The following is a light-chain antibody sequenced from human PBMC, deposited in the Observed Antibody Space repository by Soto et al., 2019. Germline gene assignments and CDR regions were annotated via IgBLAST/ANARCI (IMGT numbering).Light chain of an antibody. CDR1: QNIDNW. CDR3: QQYYTNSQAS. J-gene: IGKJ1*01. V-gene: IGKV1-5*03. Sequence: DVQMTQSPSTLSASVGDRVTITCRASQNIDNWLAWYQQKLGKAPKLLIYKASSLETGVPSRFSGSGSGTESSLTISNLEPDDFATYHCQQYYTNSQASFGQGTKVDIK. CDR2: KAS.